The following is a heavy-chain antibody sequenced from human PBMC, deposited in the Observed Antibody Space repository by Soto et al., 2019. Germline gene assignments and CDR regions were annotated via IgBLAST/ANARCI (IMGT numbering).Heavy chain of an antibody. CDR3: AAVVPPSGILERLGLDP. CDR1: GSTFTTSG. D-gene: IGHD3-3*01. J-gene: IGHJ5*02. Sequence: ASVKVSCKASGSTFTTSGIHWVRQARGQGLEWMGWIVVGSGNTKYNQKFQERVTLTRDMATDTAYMDLRSLTSADTAIYYCAAVVPPSGILERLGLDPWGQGTLVTVSS. CDR2: IVVGSGNT. V-gene: IGHV1-58*02.